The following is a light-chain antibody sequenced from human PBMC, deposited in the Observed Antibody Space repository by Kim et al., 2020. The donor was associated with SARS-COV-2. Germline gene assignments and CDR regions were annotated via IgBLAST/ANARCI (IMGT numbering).Light chain of an antibody. V-gene: IGLV8-61*01. Sequence: QTVVTQEPSFSVSPGGTVTLTCGLISGSVSTNYYPSWYQQTPGQAPRTLIYSTDIRSSGVSDRFSGSILGNKAALTITGAQADDECDYYCVLYMGSGIWVFGGGTQLTVL. CDR1: SGSVSTNYY. CDR2: STD. J-gene: IGLJ3*02. CDR3: VLYMGSGIWV.